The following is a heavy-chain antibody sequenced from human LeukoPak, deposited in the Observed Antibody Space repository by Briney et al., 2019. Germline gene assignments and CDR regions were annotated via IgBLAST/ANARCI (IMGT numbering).Heavy chain of an antibody. CDR3: ARDLVGGGRPFDY. CDR2: IYSSGST. J-gene: IGHJ4*02. Sequence: TSETLSLTCIVSGGSTSSYFWSWIRQPAGKGLEWIGRIYSSGSTNYNPSLKSRVTMSVDTSKNEFSLRLNSVTAADTAVYYCARDLVGGGRPFDYWGQGTLVTVSS. V-gene: IGHV4-4*07. CDR1: GGSTSSYF. D-gene: IGHD4-23*01.